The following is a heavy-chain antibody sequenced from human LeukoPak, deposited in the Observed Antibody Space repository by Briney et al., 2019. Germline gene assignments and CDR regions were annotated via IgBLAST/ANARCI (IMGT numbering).Heavy chain of an antibody. Sequence: SETLSLTCTVSGGSISSYYLSWIRQPPGKGLEWIGYIYYSGRTNYNPSLKSRFTISVDTSKNQLSLKLSYVTAADTAVYYCAKHAPKSSRWYTDHWGQGTLVSVLS. CDR1: GGSISSYY. CDR2: IYYSGRT. V-gene: IGHV4-59*08. CDR3: AKHAPKSSRWYTDH. J-gene: IGHJ4*02. D-gene: IGHD6-19*01.